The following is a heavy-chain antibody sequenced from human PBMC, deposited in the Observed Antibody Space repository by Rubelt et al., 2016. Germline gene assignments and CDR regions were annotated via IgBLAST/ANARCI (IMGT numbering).Heavy chain of an antibody. CDR3: ATGLQAQRSFDY. Sequence: QLQLQESGPGLVKPSETLSLTCTVSGASLSTTTYFWGWIRQPPGKGLEWIANLYTTGNTDYNPSLKSRVTMSVYTSKNQFSLKLTSVTAADTAAYYCATGLQAQRSFDYWGQGTLVTVSS. V-gene: IGHV4-39*07. CDR2: LYTTGNT. CDR1: GASLSTTTYF. D-gene: IGHD3-16*01. J-gene: IGHJ4*02.